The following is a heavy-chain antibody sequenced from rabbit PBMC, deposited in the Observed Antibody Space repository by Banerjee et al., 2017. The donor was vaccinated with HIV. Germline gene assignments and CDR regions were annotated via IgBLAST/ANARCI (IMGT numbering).Heavy chain of an antibody. CDR3: ATYVYVACFNL. V-gene: IGHV1S45*01. J-gene: IGHJ4*01. D-gene: IGHD6-1*01. CDR1: GFDFSSRYY. CDR2: IYTGDGST. Sequence: QEQLVESGGGLVKPEGSLTLTCKASGFDFSSRYYMCWVRQAPGKGLEWIGCIYTGDGSTYYASWAKGRFTISKTSNTVDLKVTSLTAADTATYFCATYVYVACFNLWGPGTLVTVS.